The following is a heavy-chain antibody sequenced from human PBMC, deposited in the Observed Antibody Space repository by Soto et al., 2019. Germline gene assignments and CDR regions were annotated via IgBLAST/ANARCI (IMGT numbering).Heavy chain of an antibody. CDR1: GGSISSSSYY. CDR2: IYYSGST. Sequence: LSLTCTVSGGSISSSSYYWGWIRQPPGKGLEWIGSIYYSGSTYYNPSLKSRVTISVDTSKNQFSLKLSSVTAADTAVYYCAGDKWELLEDYYYGMDVWGQGTTVTVSS. V-gene: IGHV4-39*02. CDR3: AGDKWELLEDYYYGMDV. J-gene: IGHJ6*02. D-gene: IGHD1-26*01.